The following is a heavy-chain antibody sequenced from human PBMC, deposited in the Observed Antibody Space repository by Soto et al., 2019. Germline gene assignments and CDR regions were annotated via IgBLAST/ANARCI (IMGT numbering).Heavy chain of an antibody. V-gene: IGHV1-24*01. CDR3: ATDLSHLRDRGVTSNI. D-gene: IGHD3-10*01. J-gene: IGHJ3*02. CDR1: GYTLTELY. CDR2: FDPEDGET. Sequence: ASVKVPCKVSGYTLTELYMDWVRQAPGTGLEWMGGFDPEDGETIYAQKFQGRVTMTEDTSTDTAYMELSSLRSEDTAVYYCATDLSHLRDRGVTSNIRGQGTMVTLS.